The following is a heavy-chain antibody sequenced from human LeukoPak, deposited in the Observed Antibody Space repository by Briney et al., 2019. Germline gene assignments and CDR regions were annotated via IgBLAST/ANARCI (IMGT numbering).Heavy chain of an antibody. D-gene: IGHD1-14*01. CDR2: ISYDGSNK. J-gene: IGHJ4*02. CDR1: GFTFSTYA. V-gene: IGHV3-30*04. CDR3: ARELNRPNFFDF. Sequence: PGGSLRLSCVASGFTFSTYAMHWVRQAPGKGLEWVAVISYDGSNKYYADSVKGRFTISRDNPKNTLYLQMNSLRAEDTAVYYCARELNRPNFFDFWGQGSLVSVSP.